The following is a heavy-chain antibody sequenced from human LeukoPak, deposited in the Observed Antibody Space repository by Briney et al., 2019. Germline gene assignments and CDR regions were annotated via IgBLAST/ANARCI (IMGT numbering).Heavy chain of an antibody. CDR3: AKGVYSSGWYYYFDY. D-gene: IGHD6-19*01. CDR1: GFTFDDYA. J-gene: IGHJ4*02. V-gene: IGHV3-9*03. Sequence: GRSLRLSCAASGFTFDDYAMHWVRQAPGKGLEWVSGISWNSGSIGYADSVKGRFTISRDNAKNSLYLQMSSLRAEDMALYYCAKGVYSSGWYYYFDYWGQGTLVTVSS. CDR2: ISWNSGSI.